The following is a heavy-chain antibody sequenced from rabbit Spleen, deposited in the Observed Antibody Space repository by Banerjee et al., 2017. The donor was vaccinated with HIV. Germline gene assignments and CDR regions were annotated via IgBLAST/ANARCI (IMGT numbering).Heavy chain of an antibody. CDR2: INAATGKP. V-gene: IGHV1S45*01. J-gene: IGHJ6*01. CDR1: GFSFSDRDV. CDR3: ARDLDGVIGWNFGW. D-gene: IGHD4-1*01. Sequence: QEQLEESGGGLVKPEGALTLTCKASGFSFSDRDVMGWVGQEPGKGLEWIACINAATGKPVYASWATGRFTFSKTSSTTVPLQVTSLTAEDPATCFFARDLDGVIGWNFGWWGPGTLVTVS.